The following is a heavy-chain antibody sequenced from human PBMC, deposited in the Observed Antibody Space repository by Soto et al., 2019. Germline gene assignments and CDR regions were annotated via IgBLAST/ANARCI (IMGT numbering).Heavy chain of an antibody. CDR1: GFPFSNYA. J-gene: IGHJ4*02. CDR3: ARRTLRGRYDH. V-gene: IGHV3-23*01. CDR2: VGGSGGDT. Sequence: PGGSLRLSCVASGFPFSNYAMSLVRQSPGKGLEWVSAVGGSGGDTYYADSVKGRFTVSRDNDENTLYLELNSLRVEDTAMYYCARRTLRGRYDHWGQGISVTVSS. D-gene: IGHD3-10*01.